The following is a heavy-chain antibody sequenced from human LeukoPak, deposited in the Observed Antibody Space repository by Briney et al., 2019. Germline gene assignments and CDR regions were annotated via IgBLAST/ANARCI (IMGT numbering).Heavy chain of an antibody. D-gene: IGHD4-23*01. CDR2: IASDGNST. V-gene: IGHV3-74*01. Sequence: PGGSLRLSCAASGFTFSSYWMNWVRQAPGKGLVWVSRIASDGNSTTYADSVRGRFSISRDDAKNTLYLQMNSLRVEDTAVYYCARGRPHGNDYWGQGTLVTVSS. J-gene: IGHJ4*02. CDR1: GFTFSSYW. CDR3: ARGRPHGNDY.